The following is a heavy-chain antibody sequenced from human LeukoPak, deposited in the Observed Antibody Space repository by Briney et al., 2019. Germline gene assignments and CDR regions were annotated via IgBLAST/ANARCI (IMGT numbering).Heavy chain of an antibody. J-gene: IGHJ3*02. CDR2: INPSGDST. CDR3: AREDRDYGDYQGDAFDI. D-gene: IGHD4-17*01. V-gene: IGHV1-46*01. Sequence: ASVKVSCKACGYTFTSYYMHWVRQAPGQGLEWMGIINPSGDSTSYAQKFQGRVTMTRDTSTSTVYMELSSLRSEDTAVYYCAREDRDYGDYQGDAFDIWGQGTMVTVSS. CDR1: GYTFTSYY.